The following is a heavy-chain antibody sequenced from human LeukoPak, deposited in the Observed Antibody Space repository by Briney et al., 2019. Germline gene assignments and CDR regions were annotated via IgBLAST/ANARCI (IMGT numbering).Heavy chain of an antibody. CDR3: AGSYYYDSSGYTPRFDYYYMDV. CDR2: ISSSSSYI. J-gene: IGHJ6*03. D-gene: IGHD3-22*01. Sequence: GGSLRLSCAASGFTFSSYSMNWVRQAPGKGLEWVSSISSSSSYIYYADSVKGRFTISRDNAKNSLYLQMNSLRAEDTAVYYCAGSYYYDSSGYTPRFDYYYMDVWGKGTTVTVSS. CDR1: GFTFSSYS. V-gene: IGHV3-21*01.